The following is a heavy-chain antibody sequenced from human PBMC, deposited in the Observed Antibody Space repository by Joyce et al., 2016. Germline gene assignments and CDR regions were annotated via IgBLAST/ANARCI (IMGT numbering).Heavy chain of an antibody. CDR2: IFPGDSDA. V-gene: IGHV5-51*01. D-gene: IGHD3-16*01. Sequence: EVQLVQSGVEVKKPGESLKISCKGSGFRFTDYWIGWVRQMPGKGLEWMGMIFPGDSDARYSPSFQGHVTISVDKSISTAYLHWSGLKASDTAMYYCARLLGHDYHQWFDPWGQGTLVTVSS. CDR1: GFRFTDYW. CDR3: ARLLGHDYHQWFDP. J-gene: IGHJ5*02.